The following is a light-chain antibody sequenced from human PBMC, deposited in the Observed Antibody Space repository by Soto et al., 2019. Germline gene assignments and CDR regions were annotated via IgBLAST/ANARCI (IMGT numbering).Light chain of an antibody. CDR1: QSVSSN. V-gene: IGKV3-15*01. CDR3: QQYNNCPPIT. J-gene: IGKJ5*01. CDR2: GAS. Sequence: EIVMTQSPATLSVSPGERATLSCRASQSVSSNLAWYQQKPGQPPRLLIYGASTRATGIPARFSGSGSGTEFTLTISSLQSEDVAVYYCQQYNNCPPITFGLGTRLEIK.